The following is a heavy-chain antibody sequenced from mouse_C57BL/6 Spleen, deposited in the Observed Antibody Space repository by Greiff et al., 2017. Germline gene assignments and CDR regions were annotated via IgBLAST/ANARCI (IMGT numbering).Heavy chain of an antibody. Sequence: QVQLQQPGAELVKPGASVKLSCKASGYTFTSYWMHWVKQRPGQGLEWIGMIHPNSGSTNYNEKFKSKATLTVDKSSSTAYMQLSSLTSEDSAVYYCARWDFRGSSYGYFDVWGTGTTVTVSS. CDR3: ARWDFRGSSYGYFDV. CDR2: IHPNSGST. D-gene: IGHD1-1*01. V-gene: IGHV1-64*01. J-gene: IGHJ1*03. CDR1: GYTFTSYW.